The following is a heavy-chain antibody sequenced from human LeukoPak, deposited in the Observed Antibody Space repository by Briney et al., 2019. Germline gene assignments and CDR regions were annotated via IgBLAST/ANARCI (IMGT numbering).Heavy chain of an antibody. Sequence: GGSLRLSCAASGVTVSSHYMSWVRQAPEKGLEWVSVIYSGGSTYHADSVKGRFTISRDSSKNTLYLQMNSLRAEDTAVYYCVISPNTYYFDYWGQGTLVTVSS. CDR2: IYSGGST. CDR1: GVTVSSHY. J-gene: IGHJ4*02. D-gene: IGHD2-2*02. V-gene: IGHV3-53*01. CDR3: VISPNTYYFDY.